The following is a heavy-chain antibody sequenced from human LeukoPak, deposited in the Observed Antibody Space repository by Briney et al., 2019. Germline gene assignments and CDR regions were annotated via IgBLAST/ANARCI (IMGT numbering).Heavy chain of an antibody. CDR2: ISWNSGSI. CDR1: GFTSDDYA. CDR3: AKTNTHYYYYGMDV. Sequence: GGSLRLSCAASGFTSDDYAMHWVRQAPGKGLEWVSGISWNSGSIGYADSVKGRFTISRDNAKNSLYLQMNSLRAEDTALYYCAKTNTHYYYYGMDVWGQGTTVTVSS. V-gene: IGHV3-9*02. J-gene: IGHJ6*02.